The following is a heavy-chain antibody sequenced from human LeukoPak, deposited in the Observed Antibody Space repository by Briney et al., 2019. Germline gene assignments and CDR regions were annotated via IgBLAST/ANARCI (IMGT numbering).Heavy chain of an antibody. J-gene: IGHJ3*02. V-gene: IGHV3-23*01. CDR2: ISVSTGNT. CDR3: AKDRSGGDAFDI. D-gene: IGHD3-10*01. CDR1: GLTFSSHA. Sequence: GGSLRLSCAPSGLTFSSHALSWVRPAPRKGLQWISSISVSTGNTHYAPAMKGRFPISRDNAKNTLHLQMNSLSAEEPAVYSCAKDRSGGDAFDIWGQGTLVTVSS.